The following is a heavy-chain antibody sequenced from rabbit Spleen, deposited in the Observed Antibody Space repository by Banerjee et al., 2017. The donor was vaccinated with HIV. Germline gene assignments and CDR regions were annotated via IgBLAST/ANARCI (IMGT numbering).Heavy chain of an antibody. CDR3: VRGASSSGYYSL. D-gene: IGHD1-1*01. J-gene: IGHJ3*01. CDR2: IYNDDGTT. CDR1: GFTLSGNA. Sequence: QEQLVESGGGLVQPEGSLTLTCRASGFTLSGNAVCWVRQAPGKGPEWIACIYNDDGTTYYANWVNGRFTISSHNAQNTLYLQLNSLTAADTATYFCVRGASSSGYYSLWGQGTLVTVS. V-gene: IGHV1S47*01.